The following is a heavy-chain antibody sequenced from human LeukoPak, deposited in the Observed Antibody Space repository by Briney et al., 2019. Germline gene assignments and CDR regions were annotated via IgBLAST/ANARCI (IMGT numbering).Heavy chain of an antibody. CDR2: IYYSGST. J-gene: IGHJ6*03. CDR1: GGSISSHY. Sequence: PSETLSLTCTVSGGSISSHYWSWIRQPPGKGLEWIGYIYYSGSTNYNPSLKSRVTISVDTSKNQFSLKLSSVTAADTAVYYCARSVNYYYYYYMDVWGKGTTVTVSS. CDR3: ARSVNYYYYYYMDV. V-gene: IGHV4-59*11.